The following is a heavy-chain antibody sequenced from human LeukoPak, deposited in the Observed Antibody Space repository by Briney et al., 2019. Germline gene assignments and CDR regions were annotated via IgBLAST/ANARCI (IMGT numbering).Heavy chain of an antibody. Sequence: SETLSLTCTVSGGSMNPYYWHWIRQPPGKGLEWIGYIPHTGSTNYSPSLNSRGAISLDASKKQFSLRLSSVTAADSAVYYCARGHDFYGSGRRSWLDPWGQGTLVTVSS. D-gene: IGHD3-10*01. CDR3: ARGHDFYGSGRRSWLDP. CDR2: IPHTGST. V-gene: IGHV4-59*01. CDR1: GGSMNPYY. J-gene: IGHJ5*02.